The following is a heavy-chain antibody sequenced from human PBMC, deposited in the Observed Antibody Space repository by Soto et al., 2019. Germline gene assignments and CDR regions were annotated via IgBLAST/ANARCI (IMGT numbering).Heavy chain of an antibody. D-gene: IGHD3-3*01. CDR2: ISYDGSNK. Sequence: PGGSLRLSCAACGFTFSSYGMHWVRQAPGKGLEWVAVISYDGSNKYYADSVKGRFTISRDNSKNTLYLQMNSLRAEDTAVYYCAKSRYDFWSGYPNYYYYGMDVWGQGTTVTVSS. J-gene: IGHJ6*02. CDR1: GFTFSSYG. CDR3: AKSRYDFWSGYPNYYYYGMDV. V-gene: IGHV3-30*18.